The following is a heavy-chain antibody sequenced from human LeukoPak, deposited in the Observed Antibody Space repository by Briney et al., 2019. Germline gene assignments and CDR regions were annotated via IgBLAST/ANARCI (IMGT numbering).Heavy chain of an antibody. CDR3: AKVPTPSLGTGALDI. Sequence: GGSLRLSCAASGFTFSDYWMTWVRQAPGKGLEWVAKIKQDGSDKYYVDSVKGRFTISRDNAKNSLYLQMNSLRAEDTALYYCAKVPTPSLGTGALDIWGQGTMVTVSS. J-gene: IGHJ3*02. V-gene: IGHV3-7*03. D-gene: IGHD7-27*01. CDR1: GFTFSDYW. CDR2: IKQDGSDK.